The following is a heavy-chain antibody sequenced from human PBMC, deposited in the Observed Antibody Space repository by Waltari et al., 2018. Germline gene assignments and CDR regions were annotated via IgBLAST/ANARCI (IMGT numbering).Heavy chain of an antibody. CDR1: GFTFSSYS. V-gene: IGHV3-21*01. J-gene: IGHJ6*03. Sequence: EVQLVESGGGLVKPGGSLRLSCAASGFTFSSYSMNWVRQAPGKGLEWVSSISSSSSYIYYADSVKGRFTISRDNAKNSLYLQMNSLRAEDTTVYYCARGLGSDYYYMDVWGKGTTVTVSS. CDR2: ISSSSSYI. D-gene: IGHD7-27*01. CDR3: ARGLGSDYYYMDV.